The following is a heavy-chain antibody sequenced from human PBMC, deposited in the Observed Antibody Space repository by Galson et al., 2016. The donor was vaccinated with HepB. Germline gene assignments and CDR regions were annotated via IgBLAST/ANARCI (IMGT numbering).Heavy chain of an antibody. CDR3: ARGDYSSGEPGY. J-gene: IGHJ4*02. Sequence: SLRLSCATSGFTFSGYSMQWVRHVPGRGLEWLSLLSKDGNAKYYADSVQGRFTISRDNSKDTLYLYMSGLRPEDTAVHYCARGDYSSGEPGYWGQGTLVTFSS. CDR2: LSKDGNAK. V-gene: IGHV3-30-3*01. D-gene: IGHD6-19*01. CDR1: GFTFSGYS.